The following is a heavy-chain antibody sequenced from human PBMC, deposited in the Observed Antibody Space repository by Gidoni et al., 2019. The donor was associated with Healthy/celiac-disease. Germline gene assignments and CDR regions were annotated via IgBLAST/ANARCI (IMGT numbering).Heavy chain of an antibody. D-gene: IGHD2-2*01. CDR2: ISAYHGNT. V-gene: IGHV1-18*01. CDR3: ARDGDIVVVPAARRGGSFDP. CDR1: GYNFTSYG. Sequence: QVQLVQSGAEVKKPGASVKVSCKASGYNFTSYGISWVRQAPGQGLEWMGWISAYHGNTNYAQKLQGRVTMTTDTSTSTAYMELRSLRSDDTAVYYCARDGDIVVVPAARRGGSFDPWGQGTLVTVSS. J-gene: IGHJ5*02.